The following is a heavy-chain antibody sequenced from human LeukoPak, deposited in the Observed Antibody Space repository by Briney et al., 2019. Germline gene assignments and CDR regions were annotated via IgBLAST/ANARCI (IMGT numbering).Heavy chain of an antibody. CDR3: ARDRYYGSGSYGWRYNWFDP. CDR1: GFTFSSYW. D-gene: IGHD3-10*01. V-gene: IGHV3-74*01. Sequence: GGSLRLSCAASGFTFSSYWMHWVRQAPGKGLVWVSRINSDGSSTSYADSVKGRFTISRDNAKNTLYLQMNSLRAEDTAVYYCARDRYYGSGSYGWRYNWFDPWGQGTLVTVSS. CDR2: INSDGSST. J-gene: IGHJ5*02.